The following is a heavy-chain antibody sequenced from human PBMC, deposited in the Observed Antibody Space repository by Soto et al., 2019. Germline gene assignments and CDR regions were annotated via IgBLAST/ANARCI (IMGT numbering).Heavy chain of an antibody. CDR3: ATANTPYAFDM. CDR2: INPAGNVQ. Sequence: VQLVESGGGLVQPGESLRLSCTASGLTFSISWMTWVRQAPGEGLEWVSNINPAGNVQHYADSVKVRFTISRDNAKNSLFLHMSGLRVEDTAVYYCATANTPYAFDMWGQGTMVTVSS. CDR1: GLTFSISW. J-gene: IGHJ3*02. V-gene: IGHV3-7*01.